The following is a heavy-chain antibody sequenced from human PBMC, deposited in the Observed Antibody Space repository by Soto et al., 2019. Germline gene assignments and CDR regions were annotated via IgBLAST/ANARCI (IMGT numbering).Heavy chain of an antibody. J-gene: IGHJ4*02. CDR2: IYWDTNK. V-gene: IGHV2-5*02. Sequence: QTTLKESGPTLVKPTQTLTLTCTFSGFSLSSSGVGVGWLRQPPGKALECLAVIYWDTNKRYSPSLESRLTIIKDTSKNQVVLIMTNVDPVDTATYFCAHRSTASLFDYWGQGTLVTVSS. CDR1: GFSLSSSGVG. D-gene: IGHD2-21*02. CDR3: AHRSTASLFDY.